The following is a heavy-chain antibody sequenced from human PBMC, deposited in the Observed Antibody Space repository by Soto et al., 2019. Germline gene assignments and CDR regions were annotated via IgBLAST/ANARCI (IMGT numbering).Heavy chain of an antibody. Sequence: SETLSLTCSVSGGSISSYYWSWIRQPPGKGLERIGYIYYSESTNYSPSLKSRVTISVDTSKNQVSLKLSSVTAADTAVYYCARARRYCSGGSCYMYYFDYWGQGTLVTVSS. J-gene: IGHJ4*02. CDR2: IYYSEST. D-gene: IGHD2-15*01. V-gene: IGHV4-59*01. CDR1: GGSISSYY. CDR3: ARARRYCSGGSCYMYYFDY.